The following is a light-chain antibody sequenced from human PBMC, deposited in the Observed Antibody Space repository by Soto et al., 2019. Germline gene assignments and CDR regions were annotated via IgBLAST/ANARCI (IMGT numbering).Light chain of an antibody. CDR2: WAS. CDR1: QSVLYSSNNKNY. V-gene: IGKV4-1*01. Sequence: DIVMTQSPDSLAVSLGERATINCKSSQSVLYSSNNKNYLAWYQQKPGQPPKLLIYWASTRESGVPDRFSGSGFGKDFTLTISSLQAEDGAGYFCQQDYSTPPGTFGQGTKLEIK. CDR3: QQDYSTPPGT. J-gene: IGKJ2*02.